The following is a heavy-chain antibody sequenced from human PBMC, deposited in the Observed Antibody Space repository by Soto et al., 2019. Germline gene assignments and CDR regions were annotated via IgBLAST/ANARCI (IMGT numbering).Heavy chain of an antibody. CDR1: GFTFRSYR. CDR2: IYSDVSST. J-gene: IGHJ6*02. V-gene: IGHV3-74*01. CDR3: VRDSGYVGGLDV. Sequence: EVQLVESGGGVVQPGGSVRPSCEASGFTFRSYRMHWVRQAPGKGLVWVSQIYSDVSSTNYADSVQGRFTISRDNTKNTLYLHMNSLRGEDTALYYCVRDSGYVGGLDVWGQGTAVTVS. D-gene: IGHD3-10*02.